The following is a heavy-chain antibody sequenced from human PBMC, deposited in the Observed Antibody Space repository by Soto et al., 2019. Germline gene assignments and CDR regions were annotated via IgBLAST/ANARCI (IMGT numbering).Heavy chain of an antibody. CDR1: GFTFSSYA. Sequence: GGSLRLSCAASGFTFSSYAMSWVRQAPGKGLEWVSAISGSGGSTYYADSVKGRFTISRDNSKNSLYLQMNSLRTEDTALYYCAKDLDGMKGFDYWGQGTLVTVSS. CDR2: ISGSGGST. V-gene: IGHV3-23*01. CDR3: AKDLDGMKGFDY. J-gene: IGHJ4*02.